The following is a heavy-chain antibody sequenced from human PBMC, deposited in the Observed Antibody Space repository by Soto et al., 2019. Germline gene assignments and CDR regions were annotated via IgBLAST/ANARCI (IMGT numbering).Heavy chain of an antibody. CDR2: IIPIFGTV. CDR3: ETGVERDYYDHICWR. J-gene: IGHJ4*02. V-gene: IGHV1-69*12. CDR1: GGTFSNYA. D-gene: IGHD3-22*01. Sequence: QVQLVQSGAEVKKPGSSVKVSCKASGGTFSNYALDCVRQAPGQGLEWMGGIIPIFGTVRHAQNFQGRVTITADESTATAYMELSSLRYEETAMYYGETGVERDYYDHICWRWGKGPLVTVS.